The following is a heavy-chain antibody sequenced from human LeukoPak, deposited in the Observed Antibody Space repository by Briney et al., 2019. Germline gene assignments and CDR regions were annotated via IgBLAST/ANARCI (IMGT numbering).Heavy chain of an antibody. V-gene: IGHV3-23*01. J-gene: IGHJ4*02. CDR3: AKGSTLAAAGPGDW. Sequence: PGGSLRLSCAASGFTFSSYAMSWVRQAPGKGLEWVSAISGSGGSTYYADSVKGRFAISRDNSKNTLYLQMNSLRAEDTAVYYCAKGSTLAAAGPGDWWGQGTLVTVSS. CDR2: ISGSGGST. D-gene: IGHD6-13*01. CDR1: GFTFSSYA.